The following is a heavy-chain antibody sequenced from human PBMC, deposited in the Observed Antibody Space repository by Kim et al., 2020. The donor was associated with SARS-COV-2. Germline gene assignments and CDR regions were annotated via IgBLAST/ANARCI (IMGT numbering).Heavy chain of an antibody. Sequence: GGSLRLSCAASGFTFDDYAMHWVRQAPGKGLEWVSGISWNSGSIGYADSVKGRFTISRDNAKNSLYLQMNSLRAEDTALYYCAKGEYYYGSGTTGAFDYWGQGTLVTVSS. CDR3: AKGEYYYGSGTTGAFDY. J-gene: IGHJ4*02. CDR1: GFTFDDYA. V-gene: IGHV3-9*01. D-gene: IGHD3-10*01. CDR2: ISWNSGSI.